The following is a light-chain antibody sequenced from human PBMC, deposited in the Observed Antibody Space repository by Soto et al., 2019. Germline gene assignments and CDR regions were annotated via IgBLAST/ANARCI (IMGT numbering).Light chain of an antibody. Sequence: EMVVTRSPATVTVSPGERVTLSCRASENINNYLAWSQQRPGQAPRLLIYEASSRATGVPARFIGSGSGTEFTLTISSLQSEDFATYYCPQYYSYPPPFGQGGKVHIK. J-gene: IGKJ1*01. CDR1: ENINNY. V-gene: IGKV3D-15*01. CDR2: EAS. CDR3: PQYYSYPPP.